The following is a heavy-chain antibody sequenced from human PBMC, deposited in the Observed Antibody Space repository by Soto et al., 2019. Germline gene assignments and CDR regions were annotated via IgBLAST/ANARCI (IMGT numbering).Heavy chain of an antibody. J-gene: IGHJ2*01. D-gene: IGHD4-17*01. CDR2: IFYSGST. V-gene: IGHV4-31*03. CDR3: ARGGDYLYWYFDL. Sequence: SETLSLTYTVSGGSISSGGYYWSCIRQHPGKGLEWIGYIFYSGSTYYNPSLKSRVTVSVDTSKNQFSRQLSSVTAADTAAYYCARGGDYLYWYFDLWGRGTLVTVSS. CDR1: GGSISSGGYY.